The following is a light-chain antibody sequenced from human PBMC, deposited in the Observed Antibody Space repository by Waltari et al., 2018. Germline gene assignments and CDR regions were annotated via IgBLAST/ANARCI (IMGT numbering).Light chain of an antibody. CDR2: KAS. CDR3: QHYNTYLFT. CDR1: QSISSW. J-gene: IGKJ3*01. V-gene: IGKV1-5*03. Sequence: DIQMTQSPSTLSASVGDRVTITCRASQSISSWLAWYQQQPGKAPKVLIYKASSLESGVPSRFSGSGSGTEFTLTISSLQPDDFATYYCQHYNTYLFTFGPGTKVDIK.